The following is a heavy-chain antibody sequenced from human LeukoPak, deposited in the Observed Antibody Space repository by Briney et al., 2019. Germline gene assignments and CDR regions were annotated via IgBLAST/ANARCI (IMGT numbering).Heavy chain of an antibody. CDR3: ARTRDPESIVPDY. V-gene: IGHV4-59*01. CDR1: GGSISSYY. D-gene: IGHD1-26*01. J-gene: IGHJ4*02. CDR2: IYYSGST. Sequence: SETLSLTCTVSGGSISSYYWSWIRQPPGKGLEWIGYIYYSGSTNYNPSLKSRVTISVDTSKNQFSLKLSSVTAADTAVYYCARTRDPESIVPDYWGQGTLVTVSS.